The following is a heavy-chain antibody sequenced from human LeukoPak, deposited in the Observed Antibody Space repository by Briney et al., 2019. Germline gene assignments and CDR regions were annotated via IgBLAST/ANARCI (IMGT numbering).Heavy chain of an antibody. CDR3: ASQLGDASDI. D-gene: IGHD6-13*01. CDR1: GFTFSSYS. V-gene: IGHV3-48*01. Sequence: GGSLRLSCAASGFTFSSYSMNWVRQAPGKGLEWVSYISSSSSTIYYADSVKGRFTISRDNGKNSLYQQMNSLRAEDTAVYYCASQLGDASDIWGQGTMVTVSS. J-gene: IGHJ3*02. CDR2: ISSSSSTI.